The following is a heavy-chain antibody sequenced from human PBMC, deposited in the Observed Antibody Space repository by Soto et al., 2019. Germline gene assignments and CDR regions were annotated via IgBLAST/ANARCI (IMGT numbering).Heavy chain of an antibody. CDR2: FSRDLVSP. D-gene: IGHD1-26*01. CDR1: GLTLNNYG. V-gene: IGHV3-23*01. Sequence: GGSRGRTWGTSGLTLNNYGMHSLRNTPGEGLECVAGFSRDLVSPLYGDSVKGRFTISRDNSKNTLYLQMNSLRVEDAAIYYCVKEGRVGVEGFDFWGQGTLVTVSS. J-gene: IGHJ4*02. CDR3: VKEGRVGVEGFDF.